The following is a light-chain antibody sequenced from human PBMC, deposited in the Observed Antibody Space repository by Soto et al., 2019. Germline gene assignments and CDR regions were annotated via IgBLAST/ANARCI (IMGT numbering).Light chain of an antibody. J-gene: IGKJ5*01. Sequence: DIQMTQSPSTLSASVGDRVAITCRASQDISKWLAWYQQKPGKPPKLLIYDASGLDSGVPSRFSGSGYGTEFTLTISGLQPEDFATYFCQHSYSNFPITFGQGTRLEIK. CDR2: DAS. CDR3: QHSYSNFPIT. CDR1: QDISKW. V-gene: IGKV1-5*01.